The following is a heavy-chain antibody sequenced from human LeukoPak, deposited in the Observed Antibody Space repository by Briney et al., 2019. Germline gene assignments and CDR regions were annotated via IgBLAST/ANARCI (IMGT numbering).Heavy chain of an antibody. CDR2: INPSGGST. V-gene: IGHV1-46*01. J-gene: IGHJ4*02. CDR3: ARDRIRGRVNMMSGY. CDR1: GYTFTSYY. D-gene: IGHD3-10*01. Sequence: ASVKVSCKASGYTFTSYYMHWVRQAPGQGLEWRGIINPSGGSTSYAQKFQGRVTMTRDTSTSTVYMELSSLRSEDTAVYYCARDRIRGRVNMMSGYWGQGTLVTVSS.